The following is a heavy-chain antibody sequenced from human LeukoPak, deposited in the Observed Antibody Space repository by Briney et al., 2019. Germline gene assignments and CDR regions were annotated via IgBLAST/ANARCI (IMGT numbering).Heavy chain of an antibody. V-gene: IGHV3-48*01. CDR1: GFTFSSYS. CDR3: ARTTYLGGTTGYMDV. D-gene: IGHD1-7*01. CDR2: ISGSSR. J-gene: IGHJ6*03. Sequence: GGSLRLSCAASGFTFSSYSMNWVRQTPGKGLEWVSYISGSSRESAKGRFTISRDNAKNSLYLQMNSLRAEDTAVYYCARTTYLGGTTGYMDVWGKGTTVTVSS.